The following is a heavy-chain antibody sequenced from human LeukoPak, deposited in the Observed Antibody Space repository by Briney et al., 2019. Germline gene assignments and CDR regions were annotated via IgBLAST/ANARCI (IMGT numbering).Heavy chain of an antibody. J-gene: IGHJ4*02. V-gene: IGHV4-34*01. CDR3: ARAGYCSSTSCYHYYFDY. CDR1: GGSFSGYY. Sequence: SETLSLTCAVYGGSFSGYYWSWIRQPPGKGLEWIGEINHSGSTNYNPSLKSRVTISVDTSKNQFSLKLSSVTAADTAVYYCARAGYCSSTSCYHYYFDYWGQGTLVTVSS. D-gene: IGHD2-2*01. CDR2: INHSGST.